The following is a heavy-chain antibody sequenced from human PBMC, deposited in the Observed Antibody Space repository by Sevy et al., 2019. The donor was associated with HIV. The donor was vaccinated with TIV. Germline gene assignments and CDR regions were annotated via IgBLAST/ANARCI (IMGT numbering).Heavy chain of an antibody. CDR2: IYYSGST. Sequence: SETLSLTCTVSGGSISSYYWSWIRQPPGKGLEWIGYIYYSGSTNYNPSLKSRVTISVDTSKNQFSLKLSSVTAADTAVYYCARAHSGYDTPVGYWGQRTLVTVSS. J-gene: IGHJ4*02. V-gene: IGHV4-59*08. CDR1: GGSISSYY. CDR3: ARAHSGYDTPVGY. D-gene: IGHD5-12*01.